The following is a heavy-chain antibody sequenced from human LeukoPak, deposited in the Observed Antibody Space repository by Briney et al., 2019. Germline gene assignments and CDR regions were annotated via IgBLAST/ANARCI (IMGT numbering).Heavy chain of an antibody. CDR3: TRNSGRGLPDDF. D-gene: IGHD5-12*01. Sequence: GGSLRLSCTASGFTFGDYAMSWFRQAPGKGLEWVGFIRSKAYGGTTEYAASVKGRFTISRDDSKSIAYLQMNSLKTEDTAVYYLTRNSGRGLPDDFWGQGTLVPVSS. V-gene: IGHV3-49*03. J-gene: IGHJ4*02. CDR2: IRSKAYGGTT. CDR1: GFTFGDYA.